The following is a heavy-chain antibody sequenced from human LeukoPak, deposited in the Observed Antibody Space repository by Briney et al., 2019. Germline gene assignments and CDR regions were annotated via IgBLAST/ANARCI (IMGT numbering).Heavy chain of an antibody. Sequence: PGGSLRLSCAASGFSFYSYWMNWVRQAPGKGLEWVANIKQDGSQKAYVDPVKGRFTISRDNAKNSLYLQMNSLRAEDTAVYYCARVKDVNDDIMFHHWGQGTLVTVSS. CDR3: ARVKDVNDDIMFHH. D-gene: IGHD3-9*01. V-gene: IGHV3-7*01. J-gene: IGHJ1*01. CDR2: IKQDGSQK. CDR1: GFSFYSYW.